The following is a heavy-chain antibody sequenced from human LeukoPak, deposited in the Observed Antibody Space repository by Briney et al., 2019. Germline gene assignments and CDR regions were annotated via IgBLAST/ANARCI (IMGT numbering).Heavy chain of an antibody. CDR3: ARVKAALDAFDI. J-gene: IGHJ3*02. CDR2: ISSSGSTI. V-gene: IGHV3-48*03. Sequence: GGPLRLSCAASGFPYSSYEMIWVRQAPGKGLVWVSYISSSGSTIYYADSVKSRFTISRDNAKNSLYLQMNSLRAEDTAVYYCARVKAALDAFDIWGQGTMVTVSS. D-gene: IGHD6-13*01. CDR1: GFPYSSYE.